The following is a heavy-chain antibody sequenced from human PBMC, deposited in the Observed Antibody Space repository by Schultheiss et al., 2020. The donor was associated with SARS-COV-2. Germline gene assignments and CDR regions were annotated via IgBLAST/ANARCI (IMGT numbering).Heavy chain of an antibody. V-gene: IGHV3-23*01. D-gene: IGHD3-10*01. CDR1: GFTFSSYS. J-gene: IGHJ6*02. Sequence: GGSLRLSCAASGFTFSSYSMNWVRQAPGKGLEWVSAISGSGGSTYYADSVKGRFTISRDNSKNTLYLQMNSLRAEDTAVYYCARDRAYYGMDVWGQGTTVTVSS. CDR3: ARDRAYYGMDV. CDR2: ISGSGGST.